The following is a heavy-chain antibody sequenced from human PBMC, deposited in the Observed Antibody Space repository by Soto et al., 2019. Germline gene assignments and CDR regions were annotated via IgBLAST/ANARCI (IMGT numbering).Heavy chain of an antibody. J-gene: IGHJ4*02. V-gene: IGHV3-72*01. D-gene: IGHD3-16*01. CDR2: SKNKDDSYTI. Sequence: EVQLVESGGGLVQPGGSLRLSCAASGFTFSDYYMDWVRQAPGKGLEWVGRSKNKDDSYTIEYSASVKGRFNISRDGSKNSLYLQMNSLKTEDTCVYYCTRWGLGNDFGAAWCQGILVTVSS. CDR3: TRWGLGNDFGAA. CDR1: GFTFSDYY.